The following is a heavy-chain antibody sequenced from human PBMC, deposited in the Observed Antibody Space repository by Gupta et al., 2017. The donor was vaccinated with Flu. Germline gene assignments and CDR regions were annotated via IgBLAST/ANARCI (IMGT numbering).Heavy chain of an antibody. CDR2: INPRGGFT. J-gene: IGHJ4*02. Sequence: QVQLVQSVAAVQKPGASVRVSCKASGYSFTSYYMQWVRQAAGRGFEGLGIINPRGGFTGAAQKFQDRVKMTRDTSTSTVYMEGSRLRSDDTAMDYGARGGNEWESHRQAPSFDDWGQGTRVTVSS. CDR3: ARGGNEWESHRQAPSFDD. V-gene: IGHV1-46*01. CDR1: GYSFTSYY. D-gene: IGHD1-26*01.